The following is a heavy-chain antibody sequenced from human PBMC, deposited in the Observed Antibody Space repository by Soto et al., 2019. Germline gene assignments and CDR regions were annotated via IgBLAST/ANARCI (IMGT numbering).Heavy chain of an antibody. Sequence: EVQLLESGGGLVQPGGSLRLSCAASGFTFSSYAMNWVRQAPGKGLEWVSVISGSGDSTYYADSVKGRFTISRDNSKNMLYLQMNSLRAGDPAVYYCARRSRGWYFDYWGQGTLVTVSS. J-gene: IGHJ4*02. V-gene: IGHV3-23*01. CDR3: ARRSRGWYFDY. D-gene: IGHD6-19*01. CDR2: ISGSGDST. CDR1: GFTFSSYA.